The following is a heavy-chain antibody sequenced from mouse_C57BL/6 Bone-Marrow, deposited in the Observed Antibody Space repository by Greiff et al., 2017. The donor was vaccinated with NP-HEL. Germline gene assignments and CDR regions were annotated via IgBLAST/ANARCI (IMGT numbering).Heavy chain of an antibody. D-gene: IGHD1-1*01. J-gene: IGHJ4*01. V-gene: IGHV1-63*01. CDR3: AAHYYGSSYYAMDY. Sequence: VQLQQSGAELVRPGTSVKMSCKASGYTFTNYWIGWAKQRPGHGLEWIGDIYPGGGYPNYNEKFKGKATLTADKSSSTAYMQFSSLTSEDSAIYYCAAHYYGSSYYAMDYWGQGTSVTVSS. CDR2: IYPGGGYP. CDR1: GYTFTNYW.